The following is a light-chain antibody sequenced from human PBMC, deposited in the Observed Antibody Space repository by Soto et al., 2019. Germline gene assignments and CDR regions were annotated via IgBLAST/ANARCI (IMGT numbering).Light chain of an antibody. V-gene: IGKV1-5*01. J-gene: IGKJ1*01. Sequence: DTTITQSPSTLSASVGDRVTIPCRASQSISSWLAWYQQKPGKAPKLLIYDASSLESGVPSRFSGSGSGTEFTLTISSLQPDDFATYYCQQYNSYSTFGQGTKVDIK. CDR1: QSISSW. CDR3: QQYNSYST. CDR2: DAS.